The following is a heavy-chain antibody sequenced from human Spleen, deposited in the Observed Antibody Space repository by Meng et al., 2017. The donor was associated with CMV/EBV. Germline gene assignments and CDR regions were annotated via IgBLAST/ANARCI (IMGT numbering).Heavy chain of an antibody. CDR3: ARSGLVIVGATGGDY. J-gene: IGHJ4*02. V-gene: IGHV3-7*01. D-gene: IGHD1-26*01. Sequence: GGSLRLSCAASGFTFSSYWMDWVRQAPGKGLEWVANIKQDGSEKYYVDSVKGRFTISRDNAKNSLYLQMNSLRAEDTAVYYCARSGLVIVGATGGDYWGQGTLVTSPQ. CDR2: IKQDGSEK. CDR1: GFTFSSYW.